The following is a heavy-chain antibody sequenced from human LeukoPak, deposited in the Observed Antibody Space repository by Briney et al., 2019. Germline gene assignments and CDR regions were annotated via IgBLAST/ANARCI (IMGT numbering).Heavy chain of an antibody. CDR3: ARDGLWIQNAFDI. CDR1: GGSISSSSYY. D-gene: IGHD5-18*01. Sequence: SETLSLTCTVSGGSISSSSYYWGWIRQPPGKGLEWIGSISYSGSTYYNLSLKSRVTISVDTSKNQFSLKLSSVTAADTAVYYCARDGLWIQNAFDIWGQGTMVTVSS. CDR2: ISYSGST. J-gene: IGHJ3*02. V-gene: IGHV4-39*07.